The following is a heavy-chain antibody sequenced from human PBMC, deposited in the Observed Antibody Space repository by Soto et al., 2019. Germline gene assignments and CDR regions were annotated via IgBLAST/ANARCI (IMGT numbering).Heavy chain of an antibody. Sequence: GGSLRLSCVASVFSFSNYPMSWVRQAPGKGLEWVSTISAGGDITKYADSVKGRFTISRDNSKKTLYLQINGLRAEDTAVYFCVREVRLNSGWPPPLWGQGTLVTVSS. CDR3: VREVRLNSGWPPPL. CDR1: VFSFSNYP. V-gene: IGHV3-23*01. D-gene: IGHD5-12*01. J-gene: IGHJ1*01. CDR2: ISAGGDIT.